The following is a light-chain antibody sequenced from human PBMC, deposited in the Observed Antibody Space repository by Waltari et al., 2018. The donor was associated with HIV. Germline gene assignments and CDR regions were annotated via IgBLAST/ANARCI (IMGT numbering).Light chain of an antibody. CDR1: SSDAGGYNS. J-gene: IGLJ1*01. CDR3: CSYVGSGYV. Sequence: QSALTQPRSVSGSPGQSVTISCTGTSSDAGGYNSVSWYQQHPGKAPKLMIYDVSKRPSGVPDRFSGSKSGNTASLTISGLQAEDEADYYCCSYVGSGYVFGTGTKVTVL. V-gene: IGLV2-11*01. CDR2: DVS.